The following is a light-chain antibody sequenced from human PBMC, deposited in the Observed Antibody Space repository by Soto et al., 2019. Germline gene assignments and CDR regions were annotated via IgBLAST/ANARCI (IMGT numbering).Light chain of an antibody. CDR2: AAS. CDR3: QKYDSARWT. CDR1: QSISSW. J-gene: IGKJ1*01. Sequence: DIQMTQSPSTLSASVGDRVTITCRASQSISSWLAWYQQKPGTVPKLLIYAASSLQSGVPSRFSGSGSGTDFTLTISSLQPEDVATYYCQKYDSARWTFGQGTKVEIK. V-gene: IGKV1-27*01.